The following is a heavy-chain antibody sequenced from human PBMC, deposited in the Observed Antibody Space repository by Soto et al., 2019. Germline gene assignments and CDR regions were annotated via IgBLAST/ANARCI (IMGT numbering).Heavy chain of an antibody. CDR1: GGSVSSSNW. V-gene: IGHV4-4*02. CDR2: IYYSGST. D-gene: IGHD2-2*01. J-gene: IGHJ5*02. Sequence: PSETLSLTCIVSGGSVSSSNWWSWVRQPSGKGLEWIGEIYYSGSTYYNPSLKSRVTISLDTSKNQFSLKLSSVTAADTAVYYCATAVYCRSASCSNWFDPWGQGTLVTVSS. CDR3: ATAVYCRSASCSNWFDP.